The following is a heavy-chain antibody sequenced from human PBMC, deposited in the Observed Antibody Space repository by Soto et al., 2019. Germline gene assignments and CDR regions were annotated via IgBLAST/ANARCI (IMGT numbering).Heavy chain of an antibody. CDR3: ARGPESPYYGSGSYPNDYYYYYMDV. CDR2: MNPNSGNT. CDR1: GYTFTSYD. V-gene: IGHV1-8*01. Sequence: QVQLVQSGAEVKKPGASVKVSCKASGYTFTSYDINWVRQATGQGLEWMGWMNPNSGNTGYAQKFQGRVTMTRNTSISTGYRELSRLRSEDTAVYYCARGPESPYYGSGSYPNDYYYYYMDVWGKGTTVTVSS. J-gene: IGHJ6*03. D-gene: IGHD3-10*01.